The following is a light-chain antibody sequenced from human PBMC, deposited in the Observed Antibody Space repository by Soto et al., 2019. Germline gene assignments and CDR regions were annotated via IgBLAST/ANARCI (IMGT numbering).Light chain of an antibody. CDR1: SSDVGNYDL. Sequence: QSALTQPASVSGSPGQSITISCTGTSSDVGNYDLVSWYQQLPGKAPKSILYEGSKRPSGVSNRFSGSKSGNTASLTISGLQAEDEADYYCCSYAGSSTYVFGTGTKVTVL. V-gene: IGLV2-23*01. CDR2: EGS. J-gene: IGLJ1*01. CDR3: CSYAGSSTYV.